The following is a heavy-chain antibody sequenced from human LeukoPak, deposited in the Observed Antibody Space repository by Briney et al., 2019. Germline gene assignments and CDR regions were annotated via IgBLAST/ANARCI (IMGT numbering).Heavy chain of an antibody. CDR1: GGSIRSYYW. J-gene: IGHJ4*02. D-gene: IGHD5/OR15-5a*01. CDR3: AHFYDFFDY. V-gene: IGHV2-5*08. Sequence: TLSLTCTVSGGSIRSYYWSWIRQPPGKALEWLALIYWDDDKRYSPSLKSRLTITKDTSKNQVVLTMTNMDPVDTATYYCAHFYDFFDYWGQGTLVTVSS. CDR2: IYWDDDK.